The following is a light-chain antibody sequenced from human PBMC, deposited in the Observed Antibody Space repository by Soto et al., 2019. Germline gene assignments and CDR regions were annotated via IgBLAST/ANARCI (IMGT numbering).Light chain of an antibody. Sequence: QSVLTQPPSVSGAPGQRVTISCTGNNSNLGAGYDVHWYQQLPGAAPKLVIFGNRTRPSGVPERFSGSKSGTSASLAITGLQAEDAADYYCQAYDYSLTAFVFGGATKLTVL. J-gene: IGLJ3*02. CDR1: NSNLGAGYD. V-gene: IGLV1-40*01. CDR3: QAYDYSLTAFV. CDR2: GNR.